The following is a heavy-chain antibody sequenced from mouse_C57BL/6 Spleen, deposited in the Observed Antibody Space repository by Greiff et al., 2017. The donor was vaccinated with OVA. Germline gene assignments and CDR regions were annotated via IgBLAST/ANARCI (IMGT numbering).Heavy chain of an antibody. V-gene: IGHV5-16*01. Sequence: EVKLVESEGGLVQPGSSMKLSCTASGFTFSDYYMAWVRQVPEKGLEWVANINYDGSSTYYLDSLKSRFVISRDNAKNILYLQMSSLKSEDTATYYCARDPFDVWGTGTTVTVSS. CDR2: INYDGSST. J-gene: IGHJ1*03. CDR3: ARDPFDV. CDR1: GFTFSDYY.